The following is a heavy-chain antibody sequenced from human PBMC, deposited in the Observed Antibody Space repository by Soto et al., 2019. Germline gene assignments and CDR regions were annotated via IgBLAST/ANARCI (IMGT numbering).Heavy chain of an antibody. D-gene: IGHD3-3*01. Sequence: SETLSLTWAVYGGSFIGYYWSWIRQPPGKGLEWIGEINHSGSTNYNPSLKSRVTISVDTSKNQFSLKLSSVTAADTAVYYCARGSYYDFWSGYSGLDYWGQGTLVTVSS. V-gene: IGHV4-34*01. J-gene: IGHJ4*02. CDR1: GGSFIGYY. CDR3: ARGSYYDFWSGYSGLDY. CDR2: INHSGST.